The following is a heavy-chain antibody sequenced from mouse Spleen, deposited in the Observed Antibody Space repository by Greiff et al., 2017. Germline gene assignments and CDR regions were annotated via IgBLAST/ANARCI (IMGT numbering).Heavy chain of an antibody. Sequence: EVKLVESGGGLVTPGGSLQLSCSASGFSFSSYSMSWVRQTPEKRLEWVATISGGGGNTYYPDSVKGRDTISRDNAKNTMYLQMSSLRAEDTAMYYCELGRVAYWGQGTLVKVSA. CDR1: GFSFSSYS. V-gene: IGHV5-9*04. J-gene: IGHJ3*01. CDR3: ELGRVAY. CDR2: ISGGGGNT. D-gene: IGHD4-1*01.